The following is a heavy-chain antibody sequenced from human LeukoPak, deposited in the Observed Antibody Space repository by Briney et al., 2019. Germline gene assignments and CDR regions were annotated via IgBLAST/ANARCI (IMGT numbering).Heavy chain of an antibody. CDR1: GGTFSSYA. CDR2: IIPILGIA. D-gene: IGHD3-22*01. Sequence: SVKVSCKASGGTFSSYAISWVRQAPGRGLEWMGRIIPILGIANYAQKFQGRVTITADKSTSTAYMELSSLRSEDTAVYYCARDQIPTYYYDSSGYGVDYWGQGTLVTVSS. J-gene: IGHJ4*02. CDR3: ARDQIPTYYYDSSGYGVDY. V-gene: IGHV1-69*04.